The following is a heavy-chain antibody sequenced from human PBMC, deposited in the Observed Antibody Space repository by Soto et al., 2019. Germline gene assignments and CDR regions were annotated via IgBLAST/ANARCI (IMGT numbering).Heavy chain of an antibody. CDR1: GGSISSGGYS. J-gene: IGHJ5*02. CDR2: IYHSGST. V-gene: IGHV4-30-2*02. Sequence: SETLSLTCAVSGGSISSGGYSWSWIRQPPGKGLEWIGYIYHSGSTYYNTSLKSRVTISVDRSKNQFSLKLSSVTAADTAVYYCARAFYDTTGYSLDPWGQGTLVTVSS. D-gene: IGHD3-22*01. CDR3: ARAFYDTTGYSLDP.